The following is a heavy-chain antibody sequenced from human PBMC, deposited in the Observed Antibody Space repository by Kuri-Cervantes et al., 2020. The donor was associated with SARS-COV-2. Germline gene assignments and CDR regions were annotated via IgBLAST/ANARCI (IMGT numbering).Heavy chain of an antibody. CDR3: AKVINSGSWFDP. V-gene: IGHV1-69*13. D-gene: IGHD6-19*01. CDR2: IIPIFGTA. J-gene: IGHJ5*02. CDR1: GGTFSSYA. Sequence: SVKVSCKASGGTFSSYAISWVRQAPGQGLEWMGRIIPIFGTANYAQKFQGRVTITADESTSTAYMELSSLRSEDTAVYYCAKVINSGSWFDPWGQGTLVTVSS.